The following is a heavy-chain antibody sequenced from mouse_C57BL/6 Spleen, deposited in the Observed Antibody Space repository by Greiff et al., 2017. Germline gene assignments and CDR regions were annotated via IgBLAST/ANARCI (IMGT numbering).Heavy chain of an antibody. CDR1: GYTFTSYW. V-gene: IGHV1-64*01. Sequence: QVQLQQPGAELVKPGASVKLSCKASGYTFTSYWMHWVKQRPGQGLEWIGMIHPNSGSTNYNEKFKSKATLTVEKSSSTAYMQLSSLTSEDSAVYYCAREENYGGFDYWGQGTTLTVSS. CDR3: AREENYGGFDY. J-gene: IGHJ2*01. CDR2: IHPNSGST. D-gene: IGHD1-1*02.